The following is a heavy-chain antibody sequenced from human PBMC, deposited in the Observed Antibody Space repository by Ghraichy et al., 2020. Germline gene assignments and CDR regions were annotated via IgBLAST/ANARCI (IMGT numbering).Heavy chain of an antibody. CDR3: AKGWGGYDWDYFDY. D-gene: IGHD5-12*01. Sequence: LSLTCAASGFTFNSYAMSWVRQAPGKGLEWVSAISGSGGSTYYADSVKGRFTISRDNSKNTLYLQMNSLRAEDTAVYYCAKGWGGYDWDYFDYWGQGTLVTVSS. CDR1: GFTFNSYA. J-gene: IGHJ4*02. V-gene: IGHV3-23*01. CDR2: ISGSGGST.